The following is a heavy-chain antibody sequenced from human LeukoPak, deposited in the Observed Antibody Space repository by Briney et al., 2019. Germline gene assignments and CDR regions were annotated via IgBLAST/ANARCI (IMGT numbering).Heavy chain of an antibody. CDR3: ARDRGYSYGYADY. J-gene: IGHJ4*02. CDR2: IVPILGIA. CDR1: GGTFSSYA. D-gene: IGHD5-18*01. Sequence: ASVKVSCKASGGTFSSYAISWVRQAPGQGLEWMGRIVPILGIANYAQKFQGRVTITADKSTSTAYMEPSSLRSEDTAVYYCARDRGYSYGYADYWGQGTLVTVSS. V-gene: IGHV1-69*04.